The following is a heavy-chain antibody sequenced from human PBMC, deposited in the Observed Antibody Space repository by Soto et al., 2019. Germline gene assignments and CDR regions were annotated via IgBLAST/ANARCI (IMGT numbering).Heavy chain of an antibody. CDR3: ARLGYCSGGSCSHHAFDI. CDR1: GGSISSYY. D-gene: IGHD2-15*01. CDR2: IYYSGST. J-gene: IGHJ3*02. Sequence: PSETLSLTCTVSGGSISSYYWSWIRQPPGEGLEWIGYIYYSGSTNYNPSLKSRVTISVDTSKNQFSLKLSSVTAADTAVYYCARLGYCSGGSCSHHAFDIWGQGTMVTVSS. V-gene: IGHV4-59*08.